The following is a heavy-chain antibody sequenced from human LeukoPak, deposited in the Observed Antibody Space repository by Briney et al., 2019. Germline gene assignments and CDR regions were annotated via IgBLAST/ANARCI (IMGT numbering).Heavy chain of an antibody. CDR3: ARGLQTYGSGSYYNLDY. CDR2: ISGSSSYI. Sequence: GGSLRLSCAASGFTFSSYSMNWVRQAPGKGLEWVSSISGSSSYIYYADSVKGRFTISRHNAKNSLYLQMNSLRAEDTAVYYCARGLQTYGSGSYYNLDYWGQGTLVTVSS. V-gene: IGHV3-21*04. J-gene: IGHJ4*02. CDR1: GFTFSSYS. D-gene: IGHD3-10*01.